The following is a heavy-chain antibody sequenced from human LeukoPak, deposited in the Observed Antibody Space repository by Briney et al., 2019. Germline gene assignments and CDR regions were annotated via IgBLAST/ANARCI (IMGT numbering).Heavy chain of an antibody. Sequence: SEILSLTCTVSGGSISSYYWSWIRQPPGKGLEWIGYIYYSGSTNYNPSLKSRVTISVDTSKNQFSLKLSSVTAADTAVYYCASLYSSSWYLPFDYWGQGTLVTVSS. D-gene: IGHD6-13*01. CDR3: ASLYSSSWYLPFDY. CDR1: GGSISSYY. CDR2: IYYSGST. J-gene: IGHJ4*02. V-gene: IGHV4-59*01.